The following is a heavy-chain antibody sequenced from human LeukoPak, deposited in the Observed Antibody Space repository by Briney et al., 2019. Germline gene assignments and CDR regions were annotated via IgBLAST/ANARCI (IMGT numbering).Heavy chain of an antibody. D-gene: IGHD2-15*01. CDR2: IYYRGST. J-gene: IGHJ4*02. CDR1: GGSISSSSYY. CDR3: APRVVGSAPFDY. Sequence: SETLSLTCTVSGGSISSSSYYWGWIRGPPGEGLEWIGSIYYRGSTYYSPSLKSRVTISIDTSKNQYSLKVSSVTAADTAVYHCAPRVVGSAPFDYWGQGTLVTVSS. V-gene: IGHV4-39*07.